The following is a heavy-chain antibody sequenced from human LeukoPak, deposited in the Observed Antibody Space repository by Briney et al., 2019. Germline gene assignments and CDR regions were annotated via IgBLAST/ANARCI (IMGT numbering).Heavy chain of an antibody. CDR2: IYYSGST. CDR3: ARVIVVVVAAINWFDP. V-gene: IGHV4-31*03. D-gene: IGHD2-15*01. CDR1: GGSISNGDHY. Sequence: SETLSLTCTVSGGSISNGDHYWSWIRQHPGKGLEWIGYIYYSGSTYYNPSLKSRVTISVDTSKNQFSLKLSSVTAADTAVYYCARVIVVVVAAINWFDPWGQGTLVTVSS. J-gene: IGHJ5*02.